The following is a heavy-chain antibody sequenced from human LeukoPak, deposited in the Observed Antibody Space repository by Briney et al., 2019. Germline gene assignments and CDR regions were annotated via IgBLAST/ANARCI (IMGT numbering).Heavy chain of an antibody. J-gene: IGHJ2*01. CDR2: ISWSSGTI. CDR3: AKDGDTSYKMLCYFDL. Sequence: GGSLRLSCAASGFTFSNYWMRWVRQVPGKGLEWVSGISWSSGTIHYADSVKGRFTISRDNAKNSLYLQMNSVTAEDTALYYCAKDGDTSYKMLCYFDLWGRGTMVTVSS. V-gene: IGHV3-9*01. CDR1: GFTFSNYW. D-gene: IGHD3-16*01.